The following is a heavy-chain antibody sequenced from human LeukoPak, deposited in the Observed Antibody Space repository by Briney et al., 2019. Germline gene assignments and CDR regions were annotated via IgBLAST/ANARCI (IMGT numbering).Heavy chain of an antibody. Sequence: GASVKVSCKASGYTFTSYDINWVRQATGQGLEWMGWMNPNSGNTGYAQKFQGRVTMTRNTSISTAYMELSSLRSEDTAVYYCATDKWELGNAFDIWGQGTMVTVSS. D-gene: IGHD1-26*01. J-gene: IGHJ3*02. CDR1: GYTFTSYD. V-gene: IGHV1-8*01. CDR2: MNPNSGNT. CDR3: ATDKWELGNAFDI.